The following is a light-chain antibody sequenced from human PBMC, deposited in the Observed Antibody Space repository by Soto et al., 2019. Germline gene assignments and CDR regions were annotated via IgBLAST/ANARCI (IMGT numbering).Light chain of an antibody. CDR2: DAS. Sequence: EIVLTQSPDTLSLSPGGRATLSCRASQSVGSSLAWYQQKPGQAPRLLIYDASNRPTGIPARFSGSGSGTDFTRTISSLEPEDFAGYFCQQRSRSLTFGGGTRVEIK. CDR1: QSVGSS. CDR3: QQRSRSLT. V-gene: IGKV3-11*01. J-gene: IGKJ4*01.